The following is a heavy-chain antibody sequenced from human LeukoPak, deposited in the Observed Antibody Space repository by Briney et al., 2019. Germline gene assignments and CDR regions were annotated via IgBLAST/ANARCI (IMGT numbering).Heavy chain of an antibody. Sequence: GGSLRLSCAASGFTFSSYAMSWVRQAPGKGLEWVSAIRGSGGSTYYADSEKGRFTISRDNSKNTLYLQMNSLRAEDTAVYYCAKAGYSSGWEPPIDYWGQGTLVTVSS. CDR2: IRGSGGST. J-gene: IGHJ4*02. V-gene: IGHV3-23*01. D-gene: IGHD6-19*01. CDR3: AKAGYSSGWEPPIDY. CDR1: GFTFSSYA.